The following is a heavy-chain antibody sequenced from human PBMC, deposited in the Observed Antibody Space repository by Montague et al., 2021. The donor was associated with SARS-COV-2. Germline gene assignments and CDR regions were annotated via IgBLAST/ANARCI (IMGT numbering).Heavy chain of an antibody. D-gene: IGHD6-25*01. J-gene: IGHJ4*02. CDR3: ARGSKRSHSFGY. V-gene: IGHV4-59*01. Sequence: SETLSLTCNVSGGSLSSYYWSWIRQPPGKGLEWIGYVYYNGNTNYNPSLKSRIILSVDTSKNHFSLKVSSVTAADTAVYYCARGSKRSHSFGYWGQGTLVTVSS. CDR2: VYYNGNT. CDR1: GGSLSSYY.